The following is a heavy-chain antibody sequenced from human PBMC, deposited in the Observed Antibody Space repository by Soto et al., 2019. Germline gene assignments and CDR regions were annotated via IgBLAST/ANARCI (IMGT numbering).Heavy chain of an antibody. CDR2: IYSGGST. Sequence: GGSLRLSCAASGFTVSINYMSWVRQAPGKGLEWVSVIYSGGSTYYADSVKGRFTISRDNSKNTLYLQMNSLRAEDTAVYYCARDPDYAYYFDYWGQGTLVTSPQ. J-gene: IGHJ4*02. D-gene: IGHD4-17*01. CDR3: ARDPDYAYYFDY. V-gene: IGHV3-66*01. CDR1: GFTVSINY.